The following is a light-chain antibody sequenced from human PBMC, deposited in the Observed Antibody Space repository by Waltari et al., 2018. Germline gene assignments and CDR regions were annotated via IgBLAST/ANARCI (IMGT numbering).Light chain of an antibody. CDR3: TSYGGDNNIVI. V-gene: IGLV2-8*01. Sequence: QSALTQPPSASGYPGQSVTISCIGTNNDIGSYNHVSWYQQHPGKAPKFIIFEVNKRPSGVPDRFSGSKSGNTASLTVSGLQAEDEADYYCTSYGGDNNIVIFGGGTKLTVL. CDR1: NNDIGSYNH. CDR2: EVN. J-gene: IGLJ2*01.